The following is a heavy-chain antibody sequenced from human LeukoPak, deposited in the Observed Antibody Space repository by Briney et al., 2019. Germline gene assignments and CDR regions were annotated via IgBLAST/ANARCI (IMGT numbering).Heavy chain of an antibody. CDR2: INHSGST. D-gene: IGHD5-18*01. CDR1: GGSFSGYY. V-gene: IGHV4-34*01. Sequence: SETLSLTCAVYGGSFSGYYWSWIRQPPGKGLEWIGEINHSGSTNYNPSLKSRVTISVDTSKNQFSLKLSSVTAADTAVYYCARDSNYPYSLHQGPIERCYM. CDR3: ARDSNYPYSLHQGPIERCYM. J-gene: IGHJ6*03.